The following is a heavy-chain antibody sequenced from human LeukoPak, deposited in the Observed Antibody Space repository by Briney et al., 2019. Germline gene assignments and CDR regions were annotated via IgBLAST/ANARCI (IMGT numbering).Heavy chain of an antibody. CDR1: GFIFSNYA. CDR3: AKAIHSSSSGVVDY. D-gene: IGHD6-6*01. Sequence: RGGTLRLSCAASGFIFSNYALHWVRQAPGKGLEWVTFIRYHGSNKYYAESVKGRFTISRDNSKNTLYLQMNSLRAEDTAVYYCAKAIHSSSSGVVDYWGQGTLVTVSS. V-gene: IGHV3-30*02. CDR2: IRYHGSNK. J-gene: IGHJ4*02.